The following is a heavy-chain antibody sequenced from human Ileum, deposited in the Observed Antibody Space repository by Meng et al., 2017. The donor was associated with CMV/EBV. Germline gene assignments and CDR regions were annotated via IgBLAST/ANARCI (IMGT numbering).Heavy chain of an antibody. J-gene: IGHJ6*02. V-gene: IGHV4-61*01. Sequence: SETLSLTCTVSGASVSSGSYYWTWIRQPPGKGLEWIGYIFNSGSTNYNPSLKSRVTISVDTSKNQVSLQLRSVTAADTALYFCARGVGLREVWSSFQPNYFYGLDFWGLGTTVTVSS. CDR3: ARGVGLREVWSSFQPNYFYGLDF. D-gene: IGHD3-3*01. CDR2: IFNSGST. CDR1: GASVSSGSYY.